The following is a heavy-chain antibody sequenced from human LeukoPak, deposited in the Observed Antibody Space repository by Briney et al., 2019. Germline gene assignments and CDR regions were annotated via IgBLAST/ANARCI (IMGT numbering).Heavy chain of an antibody. Sequence: ASVKVSCKASGYTFTGYYMHWVRQAPGQGLEWMGRINPNSGGTNYAQKFQGMVTMTRDTSISTAYMELSRLRSDDTAVYYCARDTGRSVGATDYWGQGTLVTVSS. D-gene: IGHD1-26*01. J-gene: IGHJ4*02. CDR1: GYTFTGYY. CDR3: ARDTGRSVGATDY. V-gene: IGHV1-2*06. CDR2: INPNSGGT.